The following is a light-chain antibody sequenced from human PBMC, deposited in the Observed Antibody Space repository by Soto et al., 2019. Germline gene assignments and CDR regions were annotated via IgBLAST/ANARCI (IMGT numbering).Light chain of an antibody. Sequence: EVVLTQSPNTLSLSPGERATLSCWASQSLRSSYLAWYQRKPGQAPRLIMFGASRRATGIPDRFNGSGSGKDFILTISRLETEDVAVYYCQQHGTSTYTFGQGTVLEIK. V-gene: IGKV3-20*01. CDR2: GAS. CDR3: QQHGTSTYT. CDR1: QSLRSSY. J-gene: IGKJ2*01.